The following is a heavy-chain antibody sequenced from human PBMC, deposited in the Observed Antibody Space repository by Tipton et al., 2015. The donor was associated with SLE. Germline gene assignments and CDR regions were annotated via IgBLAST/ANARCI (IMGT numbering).Heavy chain of an antibody. D-gene: IGHD2-21*01. J-gene: IGHJ6*03. Sequence: TLSLTCAVSGYSISSGYYWGWFRQPPGKGLEWIGRISFSGSTYYNPSLKSRVTISVETSKNQFSLKLSSVTAADTAVYYCARVLVAIDYYYMDVWGQGTLVTVSS. V-gene: IGHV4-38-2*01. CDR2: ISFSGST. CDR3: ARVLVAIDYYYMDV. CDR1: GYSISSGYY.